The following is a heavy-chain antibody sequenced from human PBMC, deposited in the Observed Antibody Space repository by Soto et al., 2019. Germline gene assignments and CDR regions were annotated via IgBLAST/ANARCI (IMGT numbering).Heavy chain of an antibody. J-gene: IGHJ4*02. CDR1: GFTFSSYS. D-gene: IGHD2-15*01. V-gene: IGHV3-48*01. Sequence: PGGSLRLSCAASGFTFSSYSMNWVRQAPGKGLEWVSYISSSSSTIYYADSVKGRFTISRDNSKNTLYLQMNSLRAEDTAVYYCARDPIVVVVASYYFDYWGQGTLVTVSS. CDR2: ISSSSSTI. CDR3: ARDPIVVVVASYYFDY.